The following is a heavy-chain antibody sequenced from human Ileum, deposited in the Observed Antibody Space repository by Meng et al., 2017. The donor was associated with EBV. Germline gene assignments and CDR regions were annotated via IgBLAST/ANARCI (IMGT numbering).Heavy chain of an antibody. CDR1: GDSISSSNHW. V-gene: IGHV4-39*01. CDR2: IYYSGST. Sequence: HPHLQESGPGLVKPSETLSLTCAVSGDSISSSNHWWGWIRQPPGKGLEWVGTIYYSGSTFYNPSLKSRVTISLDTFKNQFSLKVSSVTAADTAVYYCARRYYGVPFDNWGQGTLVTVSS. D-gene: IGHD3-3*01. J-gene: IGHJ4*02. CDR3: ARRYYGVPFDN.